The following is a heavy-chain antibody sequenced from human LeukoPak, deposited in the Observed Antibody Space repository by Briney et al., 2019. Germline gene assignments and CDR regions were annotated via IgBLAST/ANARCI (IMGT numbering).Heavy chain of an antibody. Sequence: ASVKVSCKVSGYTLTELSMHWVRQAPGKGLEWMGGFDPEDGETIYAQEFQGRVTMTEDTSTDTAYMELSSLRSEDTAVYYCATAYPPSSSWYYFDYWGQGTLVTVSS. D-gene: IGHD6-13*01. CDR3: ATAYPPSSSWYYFDY. CDR2: FDPEDGET. J-gene: IGHJ4*02. V-gene: IGHV1-24*01. CDR1: GYTLTELS.